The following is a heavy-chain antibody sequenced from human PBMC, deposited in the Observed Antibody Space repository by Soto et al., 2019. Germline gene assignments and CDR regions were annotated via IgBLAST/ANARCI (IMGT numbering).Heavy chain of an antibody. CDR1: GFTFSGSA. CDR2: IRSKANSYAT. J-gene: IGHJ4*02. CDR3: ARGVYDFWSGHPKGLDY. D-gene: IGHD3-3*01. Sequence: LSCAASGFTFSGSAMHWVRQASGKGLEWVGRIRSKANSYATAYAVSVKGRFTISRDDSRNTAYLQMNSLKTEDTAVYYCARGVYDFWSGHPKGLDYWGQGTVVTVSS. V-gene: IGHV3-73*01.